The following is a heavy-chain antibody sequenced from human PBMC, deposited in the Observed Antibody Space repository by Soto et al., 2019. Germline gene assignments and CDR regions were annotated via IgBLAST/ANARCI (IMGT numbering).Heavy chain of an antibody. V-gene: IGHV3-11*01. Sequence: QVQLVESGGGLVKPGGSLRLSCAASGFTLSDYYMSWIRQAPGKGLEWVSYISSSGTTIYSADSVQGRFAISRDNAKNSLYLQMNSLRAEDTAVYYCARGVHDYGDYPYTFDPWGQGTLVTVSS. D-gene: IGHD4-17*01. CDR2: ISSSGTTI. CDR3: ARGVHDYGDYPYTFDP. J-gene: IGHJ5*02. CDR1: GFTLSDYY.